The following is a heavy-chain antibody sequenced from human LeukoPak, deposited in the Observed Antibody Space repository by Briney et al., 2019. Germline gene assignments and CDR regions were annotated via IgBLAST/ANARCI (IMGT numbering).Heavy chain of an antibody. Sequence: GRSLRLSCAASGFTFSSYGMLWVRQAPGKGLEWVAVISYDGSNKYYADSVKGRFTISRDNSKNTLYLQMNSLRAEDTAVYYCAKGLLWFGEMDAFDIWGQGTMVTVSS. CDR3: AKGLLWFGEMDAFDI. CDR1: GFTFSSYG. J-gene: IGHJ3*02. CDR2: ISYDGSNK. V-gene: IGHV3-30*18. D-gene: IGHD3-10*01.